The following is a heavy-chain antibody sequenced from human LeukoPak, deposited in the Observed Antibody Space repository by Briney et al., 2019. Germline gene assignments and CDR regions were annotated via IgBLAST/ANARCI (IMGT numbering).Heavy chain of an antibody. Sequence: SETLSLTCTVSGGSISSSSYYWGWLRQPPGQGLEWIGSIYYSGSTYYNPSLKSRVTISVDTSKNQFSLKLSSVTAADTAVYYCARYGSGSYYRSFDPWGQGTLVTVSS. J-gene: IGHJ5*02. V-gene: IGHV4-39*01. CDR2: IYYSGST. CDR3: ARYGSGSYYRSFDP. CDR1: GGSISSSSYY. D-gene: IGHD3-10*01.